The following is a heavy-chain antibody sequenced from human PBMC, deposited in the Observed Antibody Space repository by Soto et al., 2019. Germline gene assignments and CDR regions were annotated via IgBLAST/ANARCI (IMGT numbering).Heavy chain of an antibody. CDR3: ARVVIHSSSSSYYYYGMDV. CDR1: GGTFSRYA. CDR2: IIPIFGTA. V-gene: IGHV1-69*13. Sequence: SVKVSCKASGGTFSRYAISCVRQSPLQWLEWMGGIIPIFGTANYAQKFQGRVTITADESTSTAYMELSSLRSEDTAVYYCARVVIHSSSSSYYYYGMDVWGQGTTVTVSS. D-gene: IGHD6-6*01. J-gene: IGHJ6*02.